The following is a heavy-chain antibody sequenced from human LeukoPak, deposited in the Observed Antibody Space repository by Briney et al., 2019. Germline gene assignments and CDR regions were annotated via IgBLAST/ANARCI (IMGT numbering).Heavy chain of an antibody. CDR3: AELGITMIRGV. V-gene: IGHV3-48*04. J-gene: IGHJ6*04. CDR2: ISSSSSTI. CDR1: GFTFTYYT. Sequence: PGGSLRLSCAASGFTFTYYTMNWVRQAPGKGLEWVSSISSSSSTIYYADSVKGRFTISRDNAKNSLYLQMNSLRAEDTAVYYCAELGITMIRGVWGKGTTVTISS. D-gene: IGHD3-22*01.